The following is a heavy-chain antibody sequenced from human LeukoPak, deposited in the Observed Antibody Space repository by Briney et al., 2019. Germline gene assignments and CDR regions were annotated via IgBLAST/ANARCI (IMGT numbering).Heavy chain of an antibody. D-gene: IGHD6-13*01. V-gene: IGHV4-59*01. Sequence: SETLSLTCTVSGGSISSYYWSWIRQPPGKGLEWIGYIYYSGSTNYNPSLKSRVTISVDTSKNQFSLKLSSVTAADTAVYYCARGSRSWYNYFDYWGQGTLVTVSS. J-gene: IGHJ4*02. CDR3: ARGSRSWYNYFDY. CDR2: IYYSGST. CDR1: GGSISSYY.